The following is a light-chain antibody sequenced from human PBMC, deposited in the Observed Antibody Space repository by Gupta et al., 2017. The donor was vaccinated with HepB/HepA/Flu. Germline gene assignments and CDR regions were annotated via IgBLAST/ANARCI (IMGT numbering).Light chain of an antibody. CDR3: QRYGSSFT. V-gene: IGKV3-20*01. CDR2: GAS. J-gene: IGKJ3*01. CDR1: QSVISGY. Sequence: EIVLTQSPGTLSLSPGERATLSCRASQSVISGYLAWYQQKPSQAPRLLIYGASSRATGIPDWFSGSGSGTDFTLTISRLEPEDFAVYYCQRYGSSFTFGPGTKVDIK.